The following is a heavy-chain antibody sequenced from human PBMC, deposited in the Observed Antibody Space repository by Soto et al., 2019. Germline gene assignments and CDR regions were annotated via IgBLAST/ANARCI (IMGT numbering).Heavy chain of an antibody. J-gene: IGHJ4*02. CDR3: ARESTAGEGYSSGWYDGY. D-gene: IGHD6-19*01. CDR2: IIPILGIA. V-gene: IGHV1-69*04. Sequence: ASVKVSCKASGGTFSSYTISWVRQAPGQGLEWMGRIIPILGIANYAQKFQGRVTITADKSTSTAYMELSSLRSEDTAVYYCARESTAGEGYSSGWYDGYWGQGTLVTVSS. CDR1: GGTFSSYT.